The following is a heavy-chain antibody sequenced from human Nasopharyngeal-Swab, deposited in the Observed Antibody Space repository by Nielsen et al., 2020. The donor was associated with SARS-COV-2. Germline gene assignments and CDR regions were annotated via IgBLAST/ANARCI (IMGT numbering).Heavy chain of an antibody. V-gene: IGHV3-30-3*01. Sequence: GESLKISCAASGFTFSSYAMSWVRQAPGKGLEWVAVISYDGSNKYYADSVKGRFTISRDNSTNTLYLQMNSLRAEDTAVYYCARAGGGYSYADYWGQGTLVTVSS. D-gene: IGHD5-18*01. CDR3: ARAGGGYSYADY. CDR2: ISYDGSNK. CDR1: GFTFSSYA. J-gene: IGHJ4*02.